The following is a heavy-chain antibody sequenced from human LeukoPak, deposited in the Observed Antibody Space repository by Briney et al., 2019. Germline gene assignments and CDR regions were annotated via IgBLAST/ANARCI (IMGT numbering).Heavy chain of an antibody. V-gene: IGHV3-23*01. CDR2: IFPGGGEI. D-gene: IGHD7-27*01. CDR3: ARDLAWGAFDY. Sequence: GGSLRLSCAASGFTFSTFAMIWVRQPPGKGLEWVSRIFPGGGEIHYADSVKGRFTISRDDSKNTLSLQMNSLRVEDTAVYYCARDLAWGAFDYWGQGTLVTVSS. J-gene: IGHJ4*02. CDR1: GFTFSTFA.